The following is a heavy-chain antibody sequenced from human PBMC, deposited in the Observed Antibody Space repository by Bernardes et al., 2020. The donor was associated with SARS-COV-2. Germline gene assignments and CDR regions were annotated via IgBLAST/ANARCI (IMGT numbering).Heavy chain of an antibody. Sequence: GASLNISYKASGYIFINNWIAWVRQMPGKGLEWMGTIYPGDSDTRYSPSFQGQVTVSADKSINTAYLQWSSLKASDTAMYYCATRQTNCAGGRCYSGGMDVWGQGTTVTVSS. CDR2: IYPGDSDT. D-gene: IGHD2-15*01. CDR1: GYIFINNW. CDR3: ATRQTNCAGGRCYSGGMDV. J-gene: IGHJ6*02. V-gene: IGHV5-51*01.